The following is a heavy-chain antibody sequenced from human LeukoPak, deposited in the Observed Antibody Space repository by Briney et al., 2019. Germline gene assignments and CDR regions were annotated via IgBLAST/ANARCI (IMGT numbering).Heavy chain of an antibody. CDR2: IIQDGSEK. V-gene: IGHV3-7*05. CDR1: GFTFSGYW. D-gene: IGHD2-15*01. Sequence: GGSLRLSCAASGFTFSGYWMGWVRQAPGKGLEWVANIIQDGSEKYYVDSVKGRFTISRDNAKNSLYLQMNSLRVEDTAVYYCARLGYPSGMDVWGQGTTVTVSS. J-gene: IGHJ6*02. CDR3: ARLGYPSGMDV.